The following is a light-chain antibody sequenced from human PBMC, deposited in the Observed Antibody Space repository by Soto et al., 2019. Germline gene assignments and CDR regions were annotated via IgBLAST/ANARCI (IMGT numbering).Light chain of an antibody. Sequence: EIVMTQSPATLSVSPGERASLSCKASQSVSGNLAWYQQKPGQAPRLLIYGASTRATGIPARFSGSGSGTEFTLTISSLQSEDFAVYYCQQYNNWPPTFGQGTKVEIK. CDR2: GAS. J-gene: IGKJ1*01. CDR3: QQYNNWPPT. CDR1: QSVSGN. V-gene: IGKV3-15*01.